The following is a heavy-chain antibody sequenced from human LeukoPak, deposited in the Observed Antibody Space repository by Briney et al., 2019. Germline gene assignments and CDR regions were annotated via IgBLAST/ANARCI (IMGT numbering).Heavy chain of an antibody. Sequence: RASVKVSCKASGYTFTSYDINWVRQATGQGLEWMGWMNPNSGNTSYAQKFQGRVTITRNTSISTDYMELSSLRSEDTAVYYCARGRHDSSGYYYWGQGTLVTVSS. D-gene: IGHD3-22*01. CDR2: MNPNSGNT. J-gene: IGHJ4*02. CDR3: ARGRHDSSGYYY. CDR1: GYTFTSYD. V-gene: IGHV1-8*01.